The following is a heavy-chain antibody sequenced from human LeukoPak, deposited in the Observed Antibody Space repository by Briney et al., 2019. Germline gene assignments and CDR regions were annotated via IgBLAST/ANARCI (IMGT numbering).Heavy chain of an antibody. D-gene: IGHD4-23*01. CDR3: ARAYGGNFLDAFDI. J-gene: IGHJ3*02. CDR2: IYGGGST. V-gene: IGHV3-53*01. Sequence: PGGSLRLSGAASGFTVSSNYMSWVRQAPGKGREWVSVIYGGGSTYYADSVKGRFTISRDSSKNTLYLQMNSLRVEDTAVYYCARAYGGNFLDAFDIWGQGTMVTVSS. CDR1: GFTVSSNY.